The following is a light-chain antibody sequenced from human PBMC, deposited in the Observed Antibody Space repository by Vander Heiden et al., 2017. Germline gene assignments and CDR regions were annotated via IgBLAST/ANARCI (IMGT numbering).Light chain of an antibody. CDR2: DVS. CDR1: SSDVGGYNY. Sequence: QSALPQPASVSASPGQSITISCTGTSSDVGGYNYVSWYQQHPGKAPKLMIYDVSNRPSGVSNRFSGSKSGNTASLTISGLQAEDEADYYCSSYTSRGGVVFGGGTKLTVL. V-gene: IGLV2-14*01. J-gene: IGLJ2*01. CDR3: SSYTSRGGVV.